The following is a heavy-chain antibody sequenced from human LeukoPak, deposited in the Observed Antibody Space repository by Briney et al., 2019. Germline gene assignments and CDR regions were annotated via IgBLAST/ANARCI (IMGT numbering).Heavy chain of an antibody. CDR2: ISGSGAST. CDR3: AKDGSSQLVSKDFDY. CDR1: GFTFINAW. V-gene: IGHV3-23*01. D-gene: IGHD2-2*01. Sequence: PGGSLRLSCAASGFTFINAWMSWVRQAPGKGLEWVSAISGSGASTYYADSVKGRFTISRDNSKSTLYLQINSLRAEDTATNYCAKDGSSQLVSKDFDYWGQGTLVTVSP. J-gene: IGHJ4*02.